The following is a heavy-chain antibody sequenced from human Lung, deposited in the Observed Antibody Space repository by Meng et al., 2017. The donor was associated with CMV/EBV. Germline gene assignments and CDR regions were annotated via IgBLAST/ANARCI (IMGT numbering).Heavy chain of an antibody. CDR1: GGSFCSSP. D-gene: IGHD3-3*01. CDR3: ARERQGFGYYYGRDA. V-gene: IGHV1-69*13. CDR2: IIPVFGTP. J-gene: IGHJ6*02. Sequence: SVXVSXXVYGGSFCSSPISRVRQAPGQGLEWMGGIIPVFGTPNYGRKFQGRVTITSDESTSTAYLELSSLRSNDTAIYYCARERQGFGYYYGRDAWGQGIXVTVSS.